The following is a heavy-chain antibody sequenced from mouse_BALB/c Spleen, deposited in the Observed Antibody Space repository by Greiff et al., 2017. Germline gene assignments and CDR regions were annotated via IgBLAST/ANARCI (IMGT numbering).Heavy chain of an antibody. CDR1: GYTFTSYW. J-gene: IGHJ4*01. Sequence: QVQLKQSGAELAKPGASVKMSCKASGYTFTSYWMHWVKQRPGQGLEWIGYINPSTGYTEYNQKFKDKATLTADKSSSTAYMQLSSLTSEDSAVYYCARSDDYDYAMDYWGQGTSVTVSS. D-gene: IGHD2-4*01. CDR2: INPSTGYT. CDR3: ARSDDYDYAMDY. V-gene: IGHV1-7*01.